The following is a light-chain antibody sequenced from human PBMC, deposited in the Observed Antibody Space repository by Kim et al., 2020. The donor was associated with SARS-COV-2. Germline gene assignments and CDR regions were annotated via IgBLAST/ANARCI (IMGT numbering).Light chain of an antibody. V-gene: IGKV3-20*01. CDR3: QQYGSSPRKT. J-gene: IGKJ4*01. Sequence: PGERATLSCRASQSVSSSYLAWYQQKPGQAPRLLIYGASSRATGIPDRFSGSGSGTDFTLTISTLEPEDFAVYYCQQYGSSPRKTFGGGTKVDIK. CDR2: GAS. CDR1: QSVSSSY.